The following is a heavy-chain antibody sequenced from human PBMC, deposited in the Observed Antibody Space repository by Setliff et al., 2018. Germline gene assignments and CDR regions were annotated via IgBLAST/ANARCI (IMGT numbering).Heavy chain of an antibody. CDR1: GATFSSYG. Sequence: SVKVSCKASGATFSSYGISWVRQAPGQGLEWMGGTIPMFGTTEYAQKFQGRLTIITDESTNTAFMQLSSLRSDDTAVYYCVREGVDIRSSTDYRYYMDVWGKGTTVTVSS. D-gene: IGHD5-12*01. J-gene: IGHJ6*03. CDR2: TIPMFGTT. CDR3: VREGVDIRSSTDYRYYMDV. V-gene: IGHV1-69*05.